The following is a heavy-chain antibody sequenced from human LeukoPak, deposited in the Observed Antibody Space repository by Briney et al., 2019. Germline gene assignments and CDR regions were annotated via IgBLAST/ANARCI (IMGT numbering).Heavy chain of an antibody. CDR3: ARDANYYDSSGYIVGAFDI. V-gene: IGHV4-59*12. J-gene: IGHJ3*02. D-gene: IGHD3-22*01. CDR2: IYYTGTT. Sequence: PSETLSLTCTVSGGSINNYYWSWIRQPPGKGLEWIGYIYYTGTTDYIPSLKSRITMSVDTSKNQFSLLFTSVTAADTAVYYCARDANYYDSSGYIVGAFDIWGQGTMVTVSS. CDR1: GGSINNYY.